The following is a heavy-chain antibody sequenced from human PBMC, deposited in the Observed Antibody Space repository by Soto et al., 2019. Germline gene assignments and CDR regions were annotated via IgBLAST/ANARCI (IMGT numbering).Heavy chain of an antibody. V-gene: IGHV3-30*18. CDR2: ISYDGRNK. J-gene: IGHJ6*02. Sequence: GGSLRLSCAASGFTFSSYGMHWVRQAPGKGLEWVAVISYDGRNKYYADSVKGRFTISRDNSKNTLYLQMSSLRAEDTAVYYCVKDGSSGWPYYYGLDVWGQGTTVTVLL. CDR1: GFTFSSYG. CDR3: VKDGSSGWPYYYGLDV. D-gene: IGHD6-19*01.